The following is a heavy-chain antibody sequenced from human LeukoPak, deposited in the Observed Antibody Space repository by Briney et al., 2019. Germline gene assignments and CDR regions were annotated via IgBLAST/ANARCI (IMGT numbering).Heavy chain of an antibody. CDR1: GFTFSSYA. D-gene: IGHD3-10*01. J-gene: IGHJ3*02. V-gene: IGHV3-23*01. CDR2: ISGSGGST. CDR3: ARGGAYGSGNHYRGGAFDI. Sequence: PGGSLRLSCAASGFTFSSYAMSWVRQAPGKGLEWVSAISGSGGSTYYADSVKGRFTISRDNSKNMVYPQMNSLRVEDTAVYYCARGGAYGSGNHYRGGAFDIWGQGTMVTVSS.